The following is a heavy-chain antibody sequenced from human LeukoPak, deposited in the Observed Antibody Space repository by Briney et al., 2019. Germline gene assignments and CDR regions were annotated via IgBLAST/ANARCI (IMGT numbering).Heavy chain of an antibody. V-gene: IGHV4-39*01. J-gene: IGHJ3*02. Sequence: SETLSLTCTVSGGSINSSDHYWAWIRQPPGKGLEWIGSKYYSGDTYYSPSLKSRVTISVDTSRNKFALKLNSVTAADTAVYFCARHRLEGDTFDIWGQGTMVTVSS. CDR1: GGSINSSDHY. CDR2: KYYSGDT. D-gene: IGHD3-3*01. CDR3: ARHRLEGDTFDI.